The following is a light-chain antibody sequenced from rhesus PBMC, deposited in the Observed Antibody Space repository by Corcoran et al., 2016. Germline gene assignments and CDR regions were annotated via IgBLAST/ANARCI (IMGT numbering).Light chain of an antibody. V-gene: IGKV1-44*03. CDR2: AAS. Sequence: DIQMTQSPSALSASVGDRVTISCRASQNIYNNVAWYQQKPGKAPKPLIYAASSLQSGIPSRFSGSGAGTDFTLTISSLQPEDTAAYYCQQFYGHPFTFGPGTKLDFK. CDR1: QNIYNN. J-gene: IGKJ3*01. CDR3: QQFYGHPFT.